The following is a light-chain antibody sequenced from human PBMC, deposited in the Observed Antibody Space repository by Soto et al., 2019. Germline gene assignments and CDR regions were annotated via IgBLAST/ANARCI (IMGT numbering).Light chain of an antibody. J-gene: IGLJ1*01. Sequence: QSVLTQPASVSGSPGQSITISCTGTSSDVGSYNLVSWYQQHPGKAPKLMIYEVSKRPSGVSNRFSGSKSGNTASLTISGPQAEDEADYYCCSYAGSSTSLYVFGTGTKVTVL. CDR2: EVS. CDR1: SSDVGSYNL. V-gene: IGLV2-23*02. CDR3: CSYAGSSTSLYV.